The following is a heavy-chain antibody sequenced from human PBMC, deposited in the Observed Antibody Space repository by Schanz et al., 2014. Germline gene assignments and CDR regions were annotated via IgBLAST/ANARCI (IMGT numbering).Heavy chain of an antibody. CDR2: ISAYNGNM. CDR1: GYSFNLFG. V-gene: IGHV1-18*04. Sequence: QVQLVQSGAEVKKPGASVMLSCKTSGYSFNLFGVSWVRQAPGQGLEWMGWISAYNGNMNYAPKFQGRVTMTTDTSTSTAFMELSGLTSDDTATYFCARARYTGYDCSGYWGQGTLLIVSS. D-gene: IGHD5-12*01. CDR3: ARARYTGYDCSGY. J-gene: IGHJ4*02.